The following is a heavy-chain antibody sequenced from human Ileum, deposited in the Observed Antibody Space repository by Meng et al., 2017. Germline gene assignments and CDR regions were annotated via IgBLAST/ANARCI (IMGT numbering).Heavy chain of an antibody. CDR1: GYPFTTND. D-gene: IGHD3-16*01. Sequence: QVQLVQSGAEMKTPGASMKVSCKASGYPFTTNDINWVRQAPGQGLEWMGWVSPSSGNTHYAQKFQGRVTMTRDISISTVYMELTSLKSDDTAVYYCARGVGDLGDYWGQGTLVTVS. J-gene: IGHJ4*02. CDR2: VSPSSGNT. V-gene: IGHV1-8*01. CDR3: ARGVGDLGDY.